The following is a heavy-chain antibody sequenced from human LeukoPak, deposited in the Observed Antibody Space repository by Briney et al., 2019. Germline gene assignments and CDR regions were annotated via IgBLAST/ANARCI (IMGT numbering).Heavy chain of an antibody. J-gene: IGHJ6*02. CDR2: IYSGGYT. CDR1: GFTVSSNY. CDR3: ARVGISYYYYGMDV. V-gene: IGHV3-53*01. Sequence: GGSLRLSCAASGFTVSSNYMSWVRQAPGKGLEWVSLIYSGGYTYYADSVKGRFTISRDNSKNTLYLQMNSLRAEDTAVYYCARVGISYYYYGMDVWGQGTTVTVSS. D-gene: IGHD4-23*01.